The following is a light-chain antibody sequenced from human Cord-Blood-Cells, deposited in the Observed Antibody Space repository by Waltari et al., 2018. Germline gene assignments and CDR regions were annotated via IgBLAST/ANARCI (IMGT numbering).Light chain of an antibody. CDR2: QDS. Sequence: SYELTQPPSVSVSPGQTASITCSGHNLGANYACWYQQKPGQSPVLVIYQDSKRPSGIPERFSGSNSGNTATLTISGTQAMDEADYYCQAWDSSVVFGGGTKLTVL. J-gene: IGLJ2*01. CDR1: NLGANY. CDR3: QAWDSSVV. V-gene: IGLV3-1*01.